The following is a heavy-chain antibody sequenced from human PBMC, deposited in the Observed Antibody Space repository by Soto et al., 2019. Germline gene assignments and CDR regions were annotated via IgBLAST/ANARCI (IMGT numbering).Heavy chain of an antibody. CDR3: ARAGVRGVNGLDP. Sequence: QVQLRGWGQGRLNLYQTLSPPGPFLVGSIRGGGTSGGGIRHHQGKGRGWIGYIYYSGSTYYNPSLKSRVTISVDTSKNQFSLKLSSVTAADTAVYYCARAGVRGVNGLDPWGQGTLVTVSS. CDR2: IYYSGST. CDR1: VGSIRGGGTS. J-gene: IGHJ5*02. D-gene: IGHD3-10*01. V-gene: IGHV4-31*03.